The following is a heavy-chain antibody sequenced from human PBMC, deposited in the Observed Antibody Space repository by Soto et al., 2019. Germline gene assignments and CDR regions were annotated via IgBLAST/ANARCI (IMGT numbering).Heavy chain of an antibody. CDR3: ARLGGYCTITSCYGYYGMYV. J-gene: IGHJ6*02. V-gene: IGHV4-39*01. CDR1: GGSISSSSYY. CDR2: IYYSGYT. Sequence: TLSLTCTVSGGSISSSSYYWGWIRQPPGKGLEWIGSIYYSGYTYYNPSLKSRVTISVDTSKNQFSLKVSSVTAADTAVYYCARLGGYCTITSCYGYYGMYVWGQGTTVTVSS. D-gene: IGHD2-2*01.